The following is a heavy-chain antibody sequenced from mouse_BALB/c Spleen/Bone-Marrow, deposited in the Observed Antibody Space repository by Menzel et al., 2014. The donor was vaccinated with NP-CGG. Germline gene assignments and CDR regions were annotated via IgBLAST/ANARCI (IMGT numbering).Heavy chain of an antibody. V-gene: IGHV5-6-3*01. Sequence: EVKLMESGGGLVQPGGSLKLSCAASGFTFSSYGMSWVRQTPDKRLELVATINSNGGSTYYPDSVKGRFTISRDNAKNPLYLQMSSLKSEDTAMYYCARDFNDYWGQGTTLTVSS. CDR3: ARDFNDY. CDR1: GFTFSSYG. CDR2: INSNGGST. J-gene: IGHJ2*01.